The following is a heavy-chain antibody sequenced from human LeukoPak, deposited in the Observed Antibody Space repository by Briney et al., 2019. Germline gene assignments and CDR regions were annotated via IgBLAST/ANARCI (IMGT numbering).Heavy chain of an antibody. Sequence: PGGSLRLSCAASGFSFSTYGLHWVRHTPGKGLEWVAFIRYDGSNEYYADSVKGRFTISRDNSKNILHLQMNSLRVEDTAVYYCARPMNEYDSSGFFHYWGQGTLVTVSS. CDR1: GFSFSTYG. J-gene: IGHJ4*02. CDR3: ARPMNEYDSSGFFHY. D-gene: IGHD3-22*01. CDR2: IRYDGSNE. V-gene: IGHV3-30*02.